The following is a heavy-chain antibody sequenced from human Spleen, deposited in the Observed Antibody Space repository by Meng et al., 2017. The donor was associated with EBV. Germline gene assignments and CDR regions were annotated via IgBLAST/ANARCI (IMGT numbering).Heavy chain of an antibody. CDR1: GYTFTNYD. D-gene: IGHD3-22*01. V-gene: IGHV7-4-1*02. CDR2: INTNTGNP. J-gene: IGHJ4*02. CDR3: ARQGRSDYYDSSGSDY. Sequence: QGQLVQSGSELKKPGASVKVSCKASGYTFTNYDMNWVRQAPGQGLEWMGWINTNTGNPTYAQGFTGRFVFSLDTSVSTAYLQISSLKAEDTAVYYCARQGRSDYYDSSGSDYWGQGTLVTVSS.